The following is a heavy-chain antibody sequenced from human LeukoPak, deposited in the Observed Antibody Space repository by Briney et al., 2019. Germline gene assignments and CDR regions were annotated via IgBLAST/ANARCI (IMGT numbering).Heavy chain of an antibody. CDR2: INSDGSTT. CDR3: ARGLYWFDP. Sequence: GGSLRLSCAASGFTFRSYWMHWVRQAPGKGLVWVSHINSDGSTTSYADSVKGRFAISRDNAKNTLNLQINSLRAEDTAVYYCARGLYWFDPWGQGTLVTVSS. J-gene: IGHJ5*02. V-gene: IGHV3-74*01. CDR1: GFTFRSYW.